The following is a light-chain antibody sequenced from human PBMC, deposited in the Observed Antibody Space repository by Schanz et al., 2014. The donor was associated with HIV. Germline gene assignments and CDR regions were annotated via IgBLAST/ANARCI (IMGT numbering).Light chain of an antibody. CDR3: CSYAGSSTLVV. CDR1: SSDVGADNS. V-gene: IGLV2-14*03. J-gene: IGLJ3*02. Sequence: QSALTQPASVSGSPGQSITISCTGTSSDVGADNSVSWYQQHPGRAPRLLVYDVTYRPSGVSNRFSGSKSGNTASLTISGLQAEDETDYYCCSYAGSSTLVVFGGGTKLTVL. CDR2: DVT.